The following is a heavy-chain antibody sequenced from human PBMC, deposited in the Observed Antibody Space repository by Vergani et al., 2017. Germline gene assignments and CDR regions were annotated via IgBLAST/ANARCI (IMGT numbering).Heavy chain of an antibody. CDR3: AREGYSSGYDY. V-gene: IGHV4-59*01. D-gene: IGHD6-19*01. CDR1: GGSISSYY. CDR2: IYYSGST. Sequence: QVQLQESGPGLVKPSQTLSLTCTVSGGSISSYYWSWIRQPPGKGLEWIGYIYYSGSTNYNPSLKSRVTISVDTSKNQFSRKLSSVTAADTAVYYCAREGYSSGYDYWGQGTLVTVSS. J-gene: IGHJ4*02.